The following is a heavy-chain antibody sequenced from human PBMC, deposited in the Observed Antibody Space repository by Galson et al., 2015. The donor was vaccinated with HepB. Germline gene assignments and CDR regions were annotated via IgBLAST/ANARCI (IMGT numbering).Heavy chain of an antibody. D-gene: IGHD3-16*01. Sequence: SLRLSCAASGFTFTTYGMHWVRQAPGKGLEWMAVIWSDGTHKYYADSVRGRFSISRDNTNKTLYLHMNSLRAEDTAVYYCAKDAYKSSYYFDSWGQGILVTVSS. J-gene: IGHJ5*01. CDR2: IWSDGTHK. CDR3: AKDAYKSSYYFDS. CDR1: GFTFTTYG. V-gene: IGHV3-33*06.